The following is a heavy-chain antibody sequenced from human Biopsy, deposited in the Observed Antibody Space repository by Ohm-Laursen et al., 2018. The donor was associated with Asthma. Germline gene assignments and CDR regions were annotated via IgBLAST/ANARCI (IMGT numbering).Heavy chain of an antibody. D-gene: IGHD5-12*01. CDR3: AKRRGYSGHDNDY. CDR1: GFTFSTYG. Sequence: SLRLSCAASGFTFSTYGMHWVRQAPGKGLEWVAVISYDGFNKDYGDSVKGRFTISRDNSKNSLYLHMNSLRVEDTAVYYCAKRRGYSGHDNDYWGQGTLVIVSS. CDR2: ISYDGFNK. V-gene: IGHV3-30*18. J-gene: IGHJ4*02.